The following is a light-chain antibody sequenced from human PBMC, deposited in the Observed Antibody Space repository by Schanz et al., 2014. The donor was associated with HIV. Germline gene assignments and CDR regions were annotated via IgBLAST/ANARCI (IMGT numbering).Light chain of an antibody. CDR3: QQCVTYPYT. CDR2: GAS. V-gene: IGKV1-13*02. CDR1: QAISSS. Sequence: AIQLTQSPSSLSASVGDRVTITCRASQAISSSLAWYQQKPGKTPNLLIFGASTLQTGVPSRFSGSGSGTDFTLTIASLQPDDFATYYCQQCVTYPYTFGQGTKLDIK. J-gene: IGKJ2*01.